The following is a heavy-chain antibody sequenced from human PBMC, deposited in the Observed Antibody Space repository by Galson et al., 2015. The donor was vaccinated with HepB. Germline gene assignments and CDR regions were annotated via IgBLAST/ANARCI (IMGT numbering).Heavy chain of an antibody. V-gene: IGHV1-18*04. Sequence: SVKVSCKASGYTFSRYGFSWVRQAPRQGLEWMGWISTYNGEIRYAQKFQGRITMTTDASTNTAYMELRTLRLDDTAVYFCARDRTVTTERDFYHHYPMDVWGPGTTVTGS. CDR3: ARDRTVTTERDFYHHYPMDV. J-gene: IGHJ6*02. CDR2: ISTYNGEI. CDR1: GYTFSRYG. D-gene: IGHD4-17*01.